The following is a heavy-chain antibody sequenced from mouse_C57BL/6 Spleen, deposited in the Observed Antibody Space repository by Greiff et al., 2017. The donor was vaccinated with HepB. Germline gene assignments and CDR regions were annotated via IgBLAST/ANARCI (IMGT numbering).Heavy chain of an antibody. J-gene: IGHJ2*01. Sequence: VQLQQPGAELVMPGASVKLSCKASGYTFTSYWMHWVKQRPGQGLEWIGEIDPSDSYTNYNQKFKGKSTLTVDKSSSTAYMQLSSLTSEDSAVYYCARDYYGSHLDYWGQGTTLTVSS. V-gene: IGHV1-69*01. CDR1: GYTFTSYW. CDR3: ARDYYGSHLDY. CDR2: IDPSDSYT. D-gene: IGHD1-1*01.